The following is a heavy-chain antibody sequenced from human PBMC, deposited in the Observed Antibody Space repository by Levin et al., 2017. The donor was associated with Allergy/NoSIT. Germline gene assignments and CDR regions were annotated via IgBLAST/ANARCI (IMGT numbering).Heavy chain of an antibody. D-gene: IGHD2-21*01. J-gene: IGHJ4*02. Sequence: GESLKISCKSYGYTFTSHYIHWVRQAPGQGLEWMGMINPNGGSTTYAQIFQGRVTMTRDTSTNTVYMEVNSLRSEDTAMYYCARELWDGGPSDYWGQGTLVTVSS. CDR3: ARELWDGGPSDY. V-gene: IGHV1-46*01. CDR2: INPNGGST. CDR1: GYTFTSHY.